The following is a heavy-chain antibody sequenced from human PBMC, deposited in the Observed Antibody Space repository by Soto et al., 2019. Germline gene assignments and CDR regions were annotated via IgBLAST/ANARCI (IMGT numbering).Heavy chain of an antibody. V-gene: IGHV4-34*01. J-gene: IGHJ4*02. CDR2: INHSGST. CDR1: GGSFSGYY. CDR3: ARDPNYDTIRYFDY. Sequence: SETLSLTCAVYGGSFSGYYWSWIRQPPGKGLEWIGEINHSGSTNYNPSLKSRVTISVDTSKNQFSLKLSSVTAADTAVYYCARDPNYDTIRYFDYWGQGTLVTVSS. D-gene: IGHD3-9*01.